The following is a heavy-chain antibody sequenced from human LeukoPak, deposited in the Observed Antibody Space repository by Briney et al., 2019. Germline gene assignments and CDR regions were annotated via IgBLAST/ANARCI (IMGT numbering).Heavy chain of an antibody. CDR2: MNPNSGNT. Sequence: GASVKVSCKASGYTFTSYDINWVRQATGQGLEWMGWMNPNSGNTGYAQKFQGRVTITRNTSISTAYMELSSLRSEDTAVYYCARDRRDFWSGYDAFDIWGQGTMVTVSS. D-gene: IGHD3-3*01. V-gene: IGHV1-8*03. CDR3: ARDRRDFWSGYDAFDI. J-gene: IGHJ3*02. CDR1: GYTFTSYD.